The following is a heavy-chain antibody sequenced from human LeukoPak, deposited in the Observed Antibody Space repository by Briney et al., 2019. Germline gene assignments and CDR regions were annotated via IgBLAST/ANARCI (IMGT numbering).Heavy chain of an antibody. CDR1: GFSFRGYG. Sequence: GRSLRLSCAGSGFSFRGYGFHWVRQAPGKGLEWVALIWYDGRNNYYAESVKGRFTISRDNSKNTLSLQMNSLRAEDTAVYYCARYSGVADFHGDYYYYMDVWGKGTTVTVSS. CDR2: IWYDGRNN. D-gene: IGHD3-3*01. J-gene: IGHJ6*03. V-gene: IGHV3-33*01. CDR3: ARYSGVADFHGDYYYYMDV.